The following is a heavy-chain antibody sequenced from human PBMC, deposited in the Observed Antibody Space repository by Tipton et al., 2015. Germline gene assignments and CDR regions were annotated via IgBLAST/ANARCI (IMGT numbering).Heavy chain of an antibody. J-gene: IGHJ5*02. Sequence: TLSLTCTVSGGSISSYYWSWIRQSPGKGLEWVAAITSSGGSTHYADSVKGRFTISRDTSGNTLYLQMNSLRAEDTAVYYCAGGVVSAPRESSWGQGTLVTFSS. V-gene: IGHV3-23*01. D-gene: IGHD2-15*01. CDR3: AGGVVSAPRESS. CDR2: ITSSGGST. CDR1: GGSISSYY.